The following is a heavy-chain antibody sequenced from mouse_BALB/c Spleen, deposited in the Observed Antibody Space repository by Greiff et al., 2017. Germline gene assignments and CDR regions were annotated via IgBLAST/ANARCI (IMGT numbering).Heavy chain of an antibody. V-gene: IGHV3-2*02. CDR3: ARRGIFDV. J-gene: IGHJ1*01. CDR1: GYSITSDYA. CDR2: ISYSGST. Sequence: VQLKESGPGLVKPSQSLSLTCTVTGYSITSDYAWNWIRQFPGNKLEWMGYISYSGSTSYNPSLKSRISITRDTSKNQFFLQLNSVTTEDTATYYCARRGIFDVWGAGTTVTVSS.